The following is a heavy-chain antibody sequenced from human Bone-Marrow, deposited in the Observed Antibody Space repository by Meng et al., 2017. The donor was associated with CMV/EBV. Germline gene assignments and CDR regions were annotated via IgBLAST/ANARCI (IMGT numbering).Heavy chain of an antibody. D-gene: IGHD5-24*01. CDR2: IIPILGIA. J-gene: IGHJ6*02. CDR3: ARDGHYYGMDV. V-gene: IGHV1-69*02. Sequence: SAMLICKGSGGTFSSCTISWVGPAAGQGLEWMGRIIPILGIANYAQKFQGRVTITADKSTSTAYMELSSLRSEDTAVYYCARDGHYYGMDVWGQGTTGTVSS. CDR1: GGTFSSCT.